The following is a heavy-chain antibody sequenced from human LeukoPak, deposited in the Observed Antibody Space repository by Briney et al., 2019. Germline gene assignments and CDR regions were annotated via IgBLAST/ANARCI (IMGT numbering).Heavy chain of an antibody. J-gene: IGHJ4*02. CDR2: IYYSGST. Sequence: SETLSLTCTVSGGSISSSSYYWGWIRQPPGKGLEWIGSIYYSGSTYYNPSLKSRVTISVDTSKNQFSLKLSSVTAADTAVYYCATLMASSWYFDYWGQGTLVTVSS. CDR1: GGSISSSSYY. V-gene: IGHV4-39*07. CDR3: ATLMASSWYFDY. D-gene: IGHD6-13*01.